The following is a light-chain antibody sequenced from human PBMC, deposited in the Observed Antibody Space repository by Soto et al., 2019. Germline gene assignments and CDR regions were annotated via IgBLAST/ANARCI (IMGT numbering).Light chain of an antibody. CDR1: SSDVGSYNH. CDR2: EGS. V-gene: IGLV2-23*01. J-gene: IGLJ1*01. CDR3: CSYAGSSTPYV. Sequence: QSALTQPASVSGSPGQSITISCTGTSSDVGSYNHVSWYQQHPGKAPKLMIYEGSKRPSGVSNRFSGSKSGNTASLTISGLQAEDEADYYCCSYAGSSTPYVFGTGTKVTVL.